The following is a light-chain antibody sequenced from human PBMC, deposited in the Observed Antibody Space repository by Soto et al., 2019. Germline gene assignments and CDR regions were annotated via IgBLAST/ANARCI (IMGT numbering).Light chain of an antibody. CDR3: ATWDDSLDDPVV. J-gene: IGLJ2*01. CDR2: DDN. V-gene: IGLV1-44*01. CDR1: SANIGEKT. Sequence: QAVVTQPPSASGTPGQRVTISCSGGSANIGEKTVSWYQQFPGTAPTLLIYDDNQRPSGVPDRFSGSKSGTSLSLAISGLRFEDEATYYCATWDDSLDDPVVFGGGTKLTVL.